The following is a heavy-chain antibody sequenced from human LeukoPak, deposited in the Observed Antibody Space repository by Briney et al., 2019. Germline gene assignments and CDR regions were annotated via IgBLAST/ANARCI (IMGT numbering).Heavy chain of an antibody. CDR2: ISSSSSYI. D-gene: IGHD3-9*01. J-gene: IGHJ4*02. V-gene: IGHV3-21*01. Sequence: GGSLRLSCAASGFTFSTYSMNWVRQAPGKGLEWVSSISSSSSYIYYADSVKGRFTISRDSAKNSLYLQMNSLRAEDTAVYYCARDRDVLRYFDRTFDYWGQGTLVTVSS. CDR3: ARDRDVLRYFDRTFDY. CDR1: GFTFSTYS.